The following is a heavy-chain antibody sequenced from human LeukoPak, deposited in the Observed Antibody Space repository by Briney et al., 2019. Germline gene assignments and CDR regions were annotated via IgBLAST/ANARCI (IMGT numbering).Heavy chain of an antibody. CDR3: ARSRDLEYYFDY. CDR1: GGSISSGGYY. Sequence: SETLSLTCTVSGGSISSGGYYWSWIRQHPGKGLEWIGYIYYSGSTYYNPSLKSRVTISVDTSKNQFSLKLSSVTAADTAVYYCARSRDLEYYFDYWGQGTLVTVSS. V-gene: IGHV4-31*03. CDR2: IYYSGST. J-gene: IGHJ4*02.